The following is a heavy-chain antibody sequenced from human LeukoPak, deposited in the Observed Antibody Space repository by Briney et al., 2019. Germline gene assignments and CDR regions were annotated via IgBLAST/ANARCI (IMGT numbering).Heavy chain of an antibody. Sequence: PGRSLRLSCAASGFTFSSYAMHWVRQAPGKGLEWVAVISYDGSNKYYADSMKGRFTISRDNSKNTLYLQMNSLRAEDTAVYYCARRPAADYYYGMDVWGQGTTVTVSS. CDR3: ARRPAADYYYGMDV. J-gene: IGHJ6*02. D-gene: IGHD2-2*01. V-gene: IGHV3-30-3*01. CDR2: ISYDGSNK. CDR1: GFTFSSYA.